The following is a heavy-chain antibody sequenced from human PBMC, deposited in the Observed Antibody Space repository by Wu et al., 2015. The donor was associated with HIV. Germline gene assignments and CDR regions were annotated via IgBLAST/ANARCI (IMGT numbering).Heavy chain of an antibody. J-gene: IGHJ6*03. CDR2: VIPIFGTT. D-gene: IGHD6-13*01. Sequence: QVQLVQSGAEVKKPGSSMKVSCKASGDTFSNYNINWVRHVPGQGLEWMGGVIPIFGTTSYAQKFQGRVTINTDESTSTAYMELSSLRSDDTAVYYCARAGGQQLPVRYYYYYMTSGRRNDVDRLL. CDR3: ARAGGQQLPVRYYYYYMTS. CDR1: GDTFSNYN. V-gene: IGHV1-69*05.